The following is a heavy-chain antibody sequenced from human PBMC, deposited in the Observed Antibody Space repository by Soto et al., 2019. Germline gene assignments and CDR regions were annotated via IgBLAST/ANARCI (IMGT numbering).Heavy chain of an antibody. J-gene: IGHJ6*02. CDR3: ARGGLEVVVPAAMALDYYYGMDV. CDR2: VNPNSGGT. Sequence: ASVKVSCKASGYTFTGYYMHCVRQAPGQGLEWMGWVNPNSGGTNYAQKFQGRVTMTRDASISTAYMELSRLRSDDTAVYYCARGGLEVVVPAAMALDYYYGMDVWGQGTTVTVSS. V-gene: IGHV1-2*02. CDR1: GYTFTGYY. D-gene: IGHD2-2*01.